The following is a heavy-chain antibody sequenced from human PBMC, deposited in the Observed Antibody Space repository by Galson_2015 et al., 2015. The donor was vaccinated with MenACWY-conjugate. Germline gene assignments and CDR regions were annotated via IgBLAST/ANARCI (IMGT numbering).Heavy chain of an antibody. J-gene: IGHJ6*02. V-gene: IGHV3-48*04. Sequence: SLRLSCAASGFTFSIYSMNWVRQAPGKGLEWVSYVSTRSTTIYYADSVKGRFTISRDNAKNSLYLQMNSLRAEDTAVYYCARGYCDGGNSYELPHQAVDVWGQGTTVTVSS. CDR3: ARGYCDGGNSYELPHQAVDV. CDR1: GFTFSIYS. CDR2: VSTRSTTI. D-gene: IGHD2-15*01.